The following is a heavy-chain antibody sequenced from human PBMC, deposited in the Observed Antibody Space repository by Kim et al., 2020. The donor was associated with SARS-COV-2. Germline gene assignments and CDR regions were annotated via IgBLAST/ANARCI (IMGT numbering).Heavy chain of an antibody. J-gene: IGHJ4*02. Sequence: GDNTYYTDSVRGRFTVSRDNSRNTLYMQMNSLRAEDTAIYYCGAGRNFDFWGQGTLVTVSS. D-gene: IGHD6-19*01. V-gene: IGHV3-23*01. CDR2: GDNT. CDR3: GAGRNFDF.